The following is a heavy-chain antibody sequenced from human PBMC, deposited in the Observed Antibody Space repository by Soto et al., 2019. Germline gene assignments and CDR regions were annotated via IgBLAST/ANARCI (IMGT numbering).Heavy chain of an antibody. V-gene: IGHV2-5*02. CDR1: GFSLSTSGVG. D-gene: IGHD1-7*01. CDR2: IYWDDDK. Sequence: SCPTLVNPTQTLTLTCTFSGFSLSTSGVGVGWIRQPPGKALEWLALIYWDDDKRYSPSLQSRLTITKDTSKNQVVLARSNMDPVDTATYYCAHSPLLITGTPNYDYWRQGTAVGVS. J-gene: IGHJ4*03. CDR3: AHSPLLITGTPNYDY.